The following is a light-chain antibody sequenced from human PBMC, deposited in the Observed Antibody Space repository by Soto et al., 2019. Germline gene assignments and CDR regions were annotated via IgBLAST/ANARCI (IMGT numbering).Light chain of an antibody. CDR1: QSISSNL. Sequence: EIVLTQSPGTLSLSPGEGATLSCRASQSISSNLLAWYQQKRGQAPRLLIHGASNRATGIPDRFSGSGSGTDFTLTITRLEPEDLAVYYCQQYGGSPRTFGQGTKVDIK. J-gene: IGKJ1*01. CDR3: QQYGGSPRT. V-gene: IGKV3-20*01. CDR2: GAS.